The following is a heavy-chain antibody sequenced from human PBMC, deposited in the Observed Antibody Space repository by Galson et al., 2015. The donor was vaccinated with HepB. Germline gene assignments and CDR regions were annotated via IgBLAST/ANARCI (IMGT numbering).Heavy chain of an antibody. V-gene: IGHV3-23*01. D-gene: IGHD3-10*01. CDR1: GFTFSSHW. J-gene: IGHJ4*02. CDR2: ISGSGGST. CDR3: AKEGLLWFGELLPTDFDY. Sequence: SLRLSCAASGFTFSSHWIHWVRQAPGKGLEWVSAISGSGGSTYYADSVKGRFTISRDNSKNTLYLQMNSLRAEDTAVYYCAKEGLLWFGELLPTDFDYWGQGTLVTVSS.